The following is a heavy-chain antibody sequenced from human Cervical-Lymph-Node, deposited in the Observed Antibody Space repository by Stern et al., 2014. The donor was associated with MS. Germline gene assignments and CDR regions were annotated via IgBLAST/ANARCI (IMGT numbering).Heavy chain of an antibody. CDR1: GFTFSSYG. Sequence: VHLVESGGGVVQPGRSLRLSCAASGFTFSSYGMHWVRQAPGKGLEWVAVIWYDGSNKYYADSVKGRFTISRDNSKNTLYLQMNSLRAEDTAVYYCARGEDRFDPWGQGTLVTVSS. CDR2: IWYDGSNK. CDR3: ARGEDRFDP. V-gene: IGHV3-33*01. J-gene: IGHJ5*02.